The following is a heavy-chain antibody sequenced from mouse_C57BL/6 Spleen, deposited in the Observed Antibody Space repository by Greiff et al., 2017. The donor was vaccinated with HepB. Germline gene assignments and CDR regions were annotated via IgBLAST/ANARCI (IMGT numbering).Heavy chain of an antibody. J-gene: IGHJ2*01. CDR2: ISSGGSYT. CDR3: ARQGEDFDY. Sequence: EVQLVESGGDFVKPGGSLNLSCAASGFTFSSYGMSWVRQTPDKRLEWVATISSGGSYTYYPDSGKGRCTISRDNAKNTLYLQMSSLKAEDTAMYYCARQGEDFDYWGQGTTLTVSS. CDR1: GFTFSSYG. V-gene: IGHV5-6*01.